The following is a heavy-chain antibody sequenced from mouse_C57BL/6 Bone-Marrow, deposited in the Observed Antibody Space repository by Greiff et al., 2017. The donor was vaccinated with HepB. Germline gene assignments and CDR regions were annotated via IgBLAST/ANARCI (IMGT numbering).Heavy chain of an antibody. CDR2: IYPRSGNT. CDR1: GYTFTSYG. D-gene: IGHD1-1*01. V-gene: IGHV1-81*01. J-gene: IGHJ3*01. Sequence: VKLQQSGAELARPGASVKLSCKASGYTFTSYGISWVKQRTGQGLEWIGEIYPRSGNTYYNEKFKGKATLTADKSSSTAYMELRSLKAEDAAVYCCARWVLRSVAYWGQGTLVTVSA. CDR3: ARWVLRSVAY.